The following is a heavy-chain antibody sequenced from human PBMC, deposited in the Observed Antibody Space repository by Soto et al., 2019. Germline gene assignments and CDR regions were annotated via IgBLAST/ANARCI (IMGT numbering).Heavy chain of an antibody. CDR2: IYYSGT. CDR1: GGSISSGGYY. J-gene: IGHJ4*02. V-gene: IGHV4-31*03. CDR3: AIRNGSGSYYVDY. D-gene: IGHD3-10*01. Sequence: QVQLQESGPGLVKPSRTLSLTCTVSGGSISSGGYYWSWIRQHPGKGLEWIGYIYYSGTYYNPSLKSRVTISVDTSKNQFSLKLSSVTAADTAVYYCAIRNGSGSYYVDYWGQGTLVTVSS.